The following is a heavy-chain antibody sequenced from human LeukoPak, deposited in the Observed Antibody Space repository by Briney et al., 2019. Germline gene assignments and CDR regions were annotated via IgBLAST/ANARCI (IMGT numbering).Heavy chain of an antibody. CDR3: ARGRGSGSYYNSPGWFDP. CDR2: ISYDGSNK. Sequence: GRSLRLSCAASGFTFSSYGMHWVRQAPGKGLEWVAVISYDGSNKYYADSVKGRFTISRDNSKNTLYLQMNSLRAEDTAVYYCARGRGSGSYYNSPGWFDPWGQGTLVTVSS. CDR1: GFTFSSYG. J-gene: IGHJ5*02. V-gene: IGHV3-30*03. D-gene: IGHD3-10*01.